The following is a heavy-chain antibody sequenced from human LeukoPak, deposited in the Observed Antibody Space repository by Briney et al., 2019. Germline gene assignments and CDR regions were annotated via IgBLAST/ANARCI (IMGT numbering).Heavy chain of an antibody. V-gene: IGHV3-74*01. J-gene: IGHJ4*01. D-gene: IGHD2-2*01. Sequence: PGGSLRLSCAAPGFTFSSYWMHWVRQAPGKGLVWVSRISPDGRSTTYADSVKGRFTISRDNANNSLYLQMNSLRVEDTAIYYCARDCSSTSCYIWGDYFDYWGHGTLVTVSS. CDR3: ARDCSSTSCYIWGDYFDY. CDR1: GFTFSSYW. CDR2: ISPDGRST.